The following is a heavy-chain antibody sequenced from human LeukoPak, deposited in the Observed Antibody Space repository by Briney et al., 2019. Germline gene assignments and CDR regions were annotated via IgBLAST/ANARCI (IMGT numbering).Heavy chain of an antibody. Sequence: SETLSLTCTVSGGSISSSSYYWSWIRQPPGKGLEWIGEINHSGSTNYNPSLKSRVTISVDTSKNQFSLKLSSVTAADTAVYYCASSNCSSTSCYPPSGEWDIWGQGTMVTVSS. D-gene: IGHD2-2*01. V-gene: IGHV4-39*07. CDR2: INHSGST. CDR3: ASSNCSSTSCYPPSGEWDI. J-gene: IGHJ3*02. CDR1: GGSISSSSYY.